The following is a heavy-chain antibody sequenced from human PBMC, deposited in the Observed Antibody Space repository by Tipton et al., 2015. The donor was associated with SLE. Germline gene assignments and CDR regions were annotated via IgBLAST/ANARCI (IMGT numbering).Heavy chain of an antibody. CDR3: ASSSPGYTSGGGSLDY. CDR1: GYSITSGDY. CDR2: ISHTEST. D-gene: IGHD6-19*01. J-gene: IGHJ4*02. V-gene: IGHV4-38-2*02. Sequence: TLSLTCTVSGYSITSGDYWGWIRQPPGKGLEWIAIISHTESTYYNPSLKSRVTISLDTSKNQFSLRLSSVTAADTAVYYCASSSPGYTSGGGSLDYWGQGTLVTVSS.